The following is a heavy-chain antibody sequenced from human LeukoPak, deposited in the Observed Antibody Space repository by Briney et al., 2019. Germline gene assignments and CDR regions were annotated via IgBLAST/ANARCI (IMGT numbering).Heavy chain of an antibody. V-gene: IGHV4-59*01. CDR3: ARYSSGPYYYMDV. J-gene: IGHJ6*03. D-gene: IGHD6-19*01. CDR1: GGSISSYY. CDR2: IYYIGST. Sequence: KPSETLSLTCTVSGGSISSYYWSWIRQPPEKGLEWSGYIYYIGSTNYNPSLKSRVTISVDTSKNQFSLKLSSVTAADTAVYYCARYSSGPYYYMDVWGKGTTVTVSS.